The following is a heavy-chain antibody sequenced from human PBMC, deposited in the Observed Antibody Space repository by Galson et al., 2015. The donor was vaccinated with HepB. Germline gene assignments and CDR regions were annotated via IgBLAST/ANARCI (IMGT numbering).Heavy chain of an antibody. J-gene: IGHJ4*02. V-gene: IGHV1-18*01. CDR2: ISVYDGKT. CDR1: GYTFINYA. CDR3: ARDGFDGWFDY. D-gene: IGHD5-24*01. Sequence: SVKVSCKASGYTFINYAINWVRQAPGHGLEWMGWISVYDGKTNYAQKHQGGVTMTTDTPTGTAYMELTSLISDDTAIYYCARDGFDGWFDYWGQGTLVTVSS.